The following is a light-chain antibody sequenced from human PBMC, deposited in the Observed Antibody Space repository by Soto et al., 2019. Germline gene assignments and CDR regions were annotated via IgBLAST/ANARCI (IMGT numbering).Light chain of an antibody. Sequence: EVLMTQSPATVSVSPGDSATLTCRASQSVYNNLAWYQQKPGQAPRLLIYGASTRATGLPVRFSGSGSGTEFTLTISDLQSEDSAGYFCQQYNNWPPLTFGGGTKVEI. V-gene: IGKV3-15*01. J-gene: IGKJ4*01. CDR1: QSVYNN. CDR2: GAS. CDR3: QQYNNWPPLT.